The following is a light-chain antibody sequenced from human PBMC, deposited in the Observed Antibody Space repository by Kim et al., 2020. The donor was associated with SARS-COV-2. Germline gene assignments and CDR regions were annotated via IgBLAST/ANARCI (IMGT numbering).Light chain of an antibody. CDR2: SAS. V-gene: IGKV3-15*01. CDR3: QHYTSWPLA. J-gene: IGKJ1*01. Sequence: VSPGDIATLSCRASQSVGNDLAWYQQKLGQAPRLLIYSASTRATDIPARFSGSGSGTEFTLTISSLQSEDFAVYYCQHYTSWPLAFGQGTKVDIK. CDR1: QSVGND.